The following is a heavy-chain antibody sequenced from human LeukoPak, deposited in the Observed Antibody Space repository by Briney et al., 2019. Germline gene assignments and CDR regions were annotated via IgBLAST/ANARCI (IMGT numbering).Heavy chain of an antibody. J-gene: IGHJ4*02. D-gene: IGHD5-18*01. CDR2: ISDSGVRT. V-gene: IGHV3-23*01. CDR3: AKKVTMDTNFFDY. Sequence: QTAGSLRLSCTATGFTFSNYAIHWVRQAPGKGLEWVSGISDSGVRTFYAESVKGRFTISRSSSKNTLYLQMNSLRAEDTALYYCAKKVTMDTNFFDYWGQGTLVTVSS. CDR1: GFTFSNYA.